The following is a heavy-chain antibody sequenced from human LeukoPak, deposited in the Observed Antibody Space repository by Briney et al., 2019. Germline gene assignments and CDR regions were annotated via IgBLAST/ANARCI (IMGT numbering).Heavy chain of an antibody. D-gene: IGHD6-19*01. J-gene: IGHJ4*02. Sequence: GGSLRLSCAASGFTFGSYAMYWVRQAPGKGLEWVSGIFGSSGSAHYADSVKGRFTVSRDNSKNTVYLLMDSLRVEDTAIYYCAKTTTGYSSGRYPAWPIDYWGQGTLVTVSS. V-gene: IGHV3-23*01. CDR2: IFGSSGSA. CDR1: GFTFGSYA. CDR3: AKTTTGYSSGRYPAWPIDY.